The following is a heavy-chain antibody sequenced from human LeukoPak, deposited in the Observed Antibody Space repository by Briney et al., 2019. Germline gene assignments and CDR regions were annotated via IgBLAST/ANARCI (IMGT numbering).Heavy chain of an antibody. CDR2: SNPSGGST. Sequence: GASVKVSCKASGYTFTSYYMHWVRQAPGQGLEWMGISNPSGGSTSYAQKFQGRVTMTRDTSTSTVYMELSSLRSEDTAVYYCARDSLDYYDSSGYYEKGNHFDYWGQGTLVTVSS. CDR1: GYTFTSYY. V-gene: IGHV1-46*01. CDR3: ARDSLDYYDSSGYYEKGNHFDY. J-gene: IGHJ4*02. D-gene: IGHD3-22*01.